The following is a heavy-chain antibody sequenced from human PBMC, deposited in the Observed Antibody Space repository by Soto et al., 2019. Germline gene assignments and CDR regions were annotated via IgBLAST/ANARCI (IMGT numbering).Heavy chain of an antibody. D-gene: IGHD6-6*01. V-gene: IGHV4-30-4*01. CDR2: IYYSGST. CDR3: ARGSMDSSSSTSYYYYYGMDV. Sequence: QVQLQESGPGLVKPSQTLSLTCTVSGGSISSGDYYWSWIRQPPGKGLEWIGYIYYSGSTYYNPSLKSRVTISVDTSKNQFSLKLSSVTAADTAVYYCARGSMDSSSSTSYYYYYGMDVWGQGTTVTVSS. J-gene: IGHJ6*02. CDR1: GGSISSGDYY.